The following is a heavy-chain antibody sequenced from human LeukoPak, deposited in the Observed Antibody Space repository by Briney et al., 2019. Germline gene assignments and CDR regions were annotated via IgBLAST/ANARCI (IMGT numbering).Heavy chain of an antibody. CDR2: IKSKTDGGTT. CDR1: GFIFTNAW. CDR3: TTDYYDSSDYYRY. V-gene: IGHV3-15*01. D-gene: IGHD3-22*01. Sequence: PGGSLRLSCAASGFIFTNAWMSWVRQAPGKGLEWVGRIKSKTDGGTTDYAAPAKGRFTISRDDSKNTLHLQMNSLKTEDTAVYYCTTDYYDSSDYYRYWGQGTLVTVSS. J-gene: IGHJ4*02.